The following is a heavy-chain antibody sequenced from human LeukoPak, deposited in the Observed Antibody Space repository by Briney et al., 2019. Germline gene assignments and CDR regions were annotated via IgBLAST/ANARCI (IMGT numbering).Heavy chain of an antibody. CDR2: IFWSGTT. Sequence: PSETLSLTCTVSGGSMSNYYWTWIRQPPGKGLEWIGHIFWSGTTIHNPSLTSRLTISIDTSRSQFSLKLNSVTAADTAIHYCARAFQYNYGRGPFDYWGQGSLVTVSP. J-gene: IGHJ4*02. D-gene: IGHD5-24*01. CDR1: GGSMSNYY. CDR3: ARAFQYNYGRGPFDY. V-gene: IGHV4-59*01.